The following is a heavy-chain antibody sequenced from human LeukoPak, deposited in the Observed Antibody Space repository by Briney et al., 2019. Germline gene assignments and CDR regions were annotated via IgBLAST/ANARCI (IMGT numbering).Heavy chain of an antibody. J-gene: IGHJ4*02. CDR1: GITFSSYS. Sequence: GGSLRLSCAASGITFSSYSVNWVRQAPGKGLEWISYVSSGTTMYYADSVKGRFTISRDNAKNSLFLHMNSLRVEDTAVYYCARFRTLDYWGQGTLVTVSS. CDR3: ARFRTLDY. V-gene: IGHV3-48*01. CDR2: VSSGTTM.